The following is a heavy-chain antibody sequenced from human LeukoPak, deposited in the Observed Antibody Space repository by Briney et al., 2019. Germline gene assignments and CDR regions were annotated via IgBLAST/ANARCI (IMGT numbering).Heavy chain of an antibody. Sequence: GGSLRLSCAASGFTFSSYAMSWVRQAPGKGLEWVSAISGSGGSTYYADSVKGRFTISRDNSKNTLYLQMNSLRAEDTAIYYCATSARSSPYYFDYWGQGTLVTVSS. J-gene: IGHJ4*02. CDR2: ISGSGGST. CDR3: ATSARSSPYYFDY. V-gene: IGHV3-23*01. D-gene: IGHD4-17*01. CDR1: GFTFSSYA.